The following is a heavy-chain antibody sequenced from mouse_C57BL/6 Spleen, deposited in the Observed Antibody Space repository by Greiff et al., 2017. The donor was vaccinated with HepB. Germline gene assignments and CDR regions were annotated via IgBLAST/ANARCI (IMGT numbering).Heavy chain of an antibody. CDR3: VRGGITTVVFDY. CDR2: IRSKSSNYAT. J-gene: IGHJ2*01. D-gene: IGHD1-1*01. Sequence: EPGGGLVQPKGSLKLSCAASGFPFNTYAMHWVRQAPGKGLEWVARIRSKSSNYATYYADSVKDRFTISRDDSQSMLYLQMNNLKTEDTAMYYCVRGGITTVVFDYWGQGTTLTVSS. V-gene: IGHV10-3*01. CDR1: GFPFNTYA.